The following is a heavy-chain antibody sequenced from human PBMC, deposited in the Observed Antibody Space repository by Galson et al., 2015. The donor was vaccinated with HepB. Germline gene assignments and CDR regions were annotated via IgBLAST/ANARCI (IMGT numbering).Heavy chain of an antibody. D-gene: IGHD1-26*01. CDR3: AKEGWELLNYYYYMDV. CDR2: ISYDGSNK. J-gene: IGHJ6*03. Sequence: SLRLSCAASGFTFSSYGMHWVRQAPGKGLEWVAVISYDGSNKYYADSVKGRFTISRDNSKNTLYLQMNSLRAEDTAVYYCAKEGWELLNYYYYMDVRGKGTTVTVSS. V-gene: IGHV3-30*18. CDR1: GFTFSSYG.